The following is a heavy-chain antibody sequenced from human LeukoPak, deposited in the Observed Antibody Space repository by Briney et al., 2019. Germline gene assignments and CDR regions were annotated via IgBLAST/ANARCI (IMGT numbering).Heavy chain of an antibody. CDR3: ARGGYSGYDSRRVLGEFGP. V-gene: IGHV4-38-2*02. Sequence: SETLSLTCSVSGYSIRGGYYWDGTRRPPGKGLEGIARINHSGKTYYNPSLKSRVTISVDTSKNQFSLKLNSVTAADTAVYYCARGGYSGYDSRRVLGEFGPWGQGTLVTVSS. CDR2: INHSGKT. J-gene: IGHJ5*02. CDR1: GYSIRGGYY. D-gene: IGHD5-12*01.